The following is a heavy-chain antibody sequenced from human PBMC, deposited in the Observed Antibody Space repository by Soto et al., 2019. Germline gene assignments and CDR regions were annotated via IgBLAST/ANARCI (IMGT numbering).Heavy chain of an antibody. CDR2: INAGNGNT. CDR3: TRHEGGAAADRPLDY. J-gene: IGHJ4*02. CDR1: GYTFTGYA. V-gene: IGHV1-3*01. Sequence: ASVKVSCKASGYTFTGYAMHWVRQAPGQRLEWMGWINAGNGNTKYSQKFQGRVTITRDTSASTAYMELSSLRSEDTAVYYCTRHEGGAAADRPLDYWGQGTLVTVSS. D-gene: IGHD6-13*01.